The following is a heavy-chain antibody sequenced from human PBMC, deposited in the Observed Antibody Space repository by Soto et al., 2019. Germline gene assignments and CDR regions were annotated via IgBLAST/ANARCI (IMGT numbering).Heavy chain of an antibody. CDR1: GYTFNDHS. Sequence: ASVKVSCKGSGYTFNDHSIHWVRRAPGQGLEWMGWINADNGETKYSQKFQGRVTINRDTSASTAYMEVGGLKSDDTAVYYCARDRWFTTYGMDVWGQGTAVTVSS. J-gene: IGHJ6*02. CDR2: INADNGET. D-gene: IGHD3-10*01. CDR3: ARDRWFTTYGMDV. V-gene: IGHV1-3*01.